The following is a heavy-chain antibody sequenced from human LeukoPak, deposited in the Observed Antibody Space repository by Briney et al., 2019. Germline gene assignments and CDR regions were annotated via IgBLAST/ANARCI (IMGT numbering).Heavy chain of an antibody. CDR3: AKDIAAAGNWFDP. CDR2: ISSSGSRT. Sequence: GGSLRLSCVASGLTFSSYEMNWVRQAPGKGLEWVSYISSSGSRTSYADSVKGRFTISRDNSKNTLYLQMNSLRAEDTAVYYCAKDIAAAGNWFDPWGQGTLVTVSS. D-gene: IGHD6-13*01. V-gene: IGHV3-48*03. J-gene: IGHJ5*02. CDR1: GLTFSSYE.